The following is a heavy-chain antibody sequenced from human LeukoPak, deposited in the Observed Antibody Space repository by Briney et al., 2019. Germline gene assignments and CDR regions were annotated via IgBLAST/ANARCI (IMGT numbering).Heavy chain of an antibody. V-gene: IGHV1-3*03. D-gene: IGHD1-26*01. J-gene: IGHJ5*02. CDR3: ARGGRRIVGATESWFDP. CDR1: GYTFNSYG. Sequence: GASVKVSCKASGYTFNSYGISWVRQAPGQRLEWMGWINAGNGNTKYSQEFQGRVTITRDTSASTAYMELSSLRSEDMAVYYCARGGRRIVGATESWFDPWGQGTLVTVSS. CDR2: INAGNGNT.